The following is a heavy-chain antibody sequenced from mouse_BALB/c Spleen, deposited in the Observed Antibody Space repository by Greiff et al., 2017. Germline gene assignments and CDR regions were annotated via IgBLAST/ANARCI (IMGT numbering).Heavy chain of an antibody. Sequence: VQLQQSGAELVRPGSSVKISCKASGYAFSSYWLNWVKQRPGQGLEWIGQIYPGDGDTNYNGKFQGKATLTADKSSSTAYMQLSSLTSEDSAVYFCAPQTARATFFDYWGQGTTLTVSS. V-gene: IGHV1-80*01. CDR3: APQTARATFFDY. CDR1: GYAFSSYW. CDR2: IYPGDGDT. J-gene: IGHJ2*01. D-gene: IGHD3-2*01.